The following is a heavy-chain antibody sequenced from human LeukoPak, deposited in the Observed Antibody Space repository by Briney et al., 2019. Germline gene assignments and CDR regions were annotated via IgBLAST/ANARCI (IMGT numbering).Heavy chain of an antibody. CDR2: IYSGGAT. CDR1: GFTVSRNY. D-gene: IGHD3-16*01. Sequence: SGGSLRLSCVASGFTVSRNYMSWVRQAPGKGLEWVSVIYSGGATHYTDSGRGRFTISRDNSKNTLYLQMNSLRDEDTAVYYCVRDGGLESGPFGYRGQGTLVIVSS. CDR3: VRDGGLESGPFGY. J-gene: IGHJ4*02. V-gene: IGHV3-66*01.